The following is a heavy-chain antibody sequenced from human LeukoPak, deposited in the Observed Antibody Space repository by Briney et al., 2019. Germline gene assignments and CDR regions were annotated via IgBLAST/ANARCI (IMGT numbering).Heavy chain of an antibody. J-gene: IGHJ4*02. Sequence: GGSLRLSCAASGFTFSSYVMHWVRQAPGKGLEWVAVISYDGSNKYYADSVKGRFTISRDNSKNTLYLQMNSLRAEDTAVYYCAKDTLYYDSSGENDYWGQGTLVTVSS. CDR2: ISYDGSNK. CDR1: GFTFSSYV. D-gene: IGHD3-22*01. V-gene: IGHV3-30*18. CDR3: AKDTLYYDSSGENDY.